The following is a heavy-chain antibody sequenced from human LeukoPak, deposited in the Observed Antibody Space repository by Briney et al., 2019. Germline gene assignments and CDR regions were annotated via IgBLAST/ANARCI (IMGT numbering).Heavy chain of an antibody. J-gene: IGHJ3*02. V-gene: IGHV4-34*01. CDR3: ARHRGVDYDFWSGYSSKDAFDI. CDR2: INHSGST. Sequence: SETLSLTCAVYGGSFSGYYWSWIRQPPRKGLEWIGEINHSGSTNYNPSLKSRVTISVDTSKNQFSLKLSSVTAADTAVYYCARHRGVDYDFWSGYSSKDAFDIWGQGTMVTVSS. D-gene: IGHD3-3*01. CDR1: GGSFSGYY.